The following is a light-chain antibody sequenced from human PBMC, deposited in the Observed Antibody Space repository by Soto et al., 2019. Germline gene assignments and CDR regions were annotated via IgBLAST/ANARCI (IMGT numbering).Light chain of an antibody. CDR3: HSYAGSLSCVV. V-gene: IGLV1-40*01. CDR2: DNS. CDR1: SCNVGAGYY. Sequence: QSVLTQPPSVSGAPGQRVTISCTGSSCNVGAGYYVNWYQQHPGTAPKLLIYDNSNRPSGVPDRISGSKSGTTASLAITGLQAEDEADYYCHSYAGSLSCVVFGGGTKLTVL. J-gene: IGLJ3*02.